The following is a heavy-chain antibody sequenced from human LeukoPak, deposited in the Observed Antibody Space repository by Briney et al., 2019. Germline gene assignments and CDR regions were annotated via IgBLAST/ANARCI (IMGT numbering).Heavy chain of an antibody. V-gene: IGHV4-59*01. Sequence: PSETLSLMRTVSVGSISSSYWSLIRQPPGKGLEWIGYIYYTGSTNYNPSLKSRVTISVDTSMNQFSLKLSSVTAADTAMYYCARFRATEYFDLWGRGTLVSVSS. D-gene: IGHD5-24*01. CDR1: VGSISSSY. CDR3: ARFRATEYFDL. CDR2: IYYTGST. J-gene: IGHJ2*01.